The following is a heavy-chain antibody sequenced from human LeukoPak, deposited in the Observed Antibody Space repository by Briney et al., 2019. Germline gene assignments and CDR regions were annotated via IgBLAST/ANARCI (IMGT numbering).Heavy chain of an antibody. V-gene: IGHV3-33*01. J-gene: IGHJ6*02. D-gene: IGHD3-10*01. CDR3: ARDNYYGSGSYQYYYYYYGMDV. CDR1: GFTFSSYG. CDR2: IWYDGSNK. Sequence: GGSLRLSCAASGFTFSSYGMHWVRQAPGKGLGGVAGIWYDGSNKYYADSVKGRFTISRDNSKNTLYLQMNSLRAEDTAVYYCARDNYYGSGSYQYYYYYYGMDVWGQGTTVTVSS.